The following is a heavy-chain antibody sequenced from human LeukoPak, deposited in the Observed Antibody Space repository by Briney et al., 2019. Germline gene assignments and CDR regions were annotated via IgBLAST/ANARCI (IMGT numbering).Heavy chain of an antibody. V-gene: IGHV4-61*05. CDR3: ARSAAGTLNYFDY. CDR1: GGSISSSSYY. J-gene: IGHJ4*02. CDR2: IYYSGST. Sequence: SETLSLTCTVSGGSISSSSYYWGWIRQPPGKGLEWIGYIYYSGSTNYNPSLKSRVTISVDTSKNQFSLKLSSVTAADTAVYYCARSAAGTLNYFDYWGQGTLVTVSS. D-gene: IGHD6-13*01.